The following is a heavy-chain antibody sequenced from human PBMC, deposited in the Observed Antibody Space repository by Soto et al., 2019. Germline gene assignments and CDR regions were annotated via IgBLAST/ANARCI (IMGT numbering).Heavy chain of an antibody. CDR3: VRGVLS. J-gene: IGHJ1*01. V-gene: IGHV4-31*03. CDR2: IHHSGST. D-gene: IGHD3-10*01. Sequence: SETLSLTCNFSGCSISSGGYYWTWIRQHPGKGLEWIGNIHHSGSTFYNPSLKSRVSISVDTSKNQFSLKLSSVTAADTAVYFCVRGVLSWGQGTLVTVSS. CDR1: GCSISSGGYY.